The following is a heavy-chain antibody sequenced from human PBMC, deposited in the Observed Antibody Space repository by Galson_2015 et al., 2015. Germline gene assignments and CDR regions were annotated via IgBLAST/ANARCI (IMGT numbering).Heavy chain of an antibody. V-gene: IGHV1-8*01. D-gene: IGHD3-16*02. CDR3: ARAKDDYVWGSYRYSP. Sequence: SVKVSCKASGYTFTSYDINWVRQATGQGLEWMGWMNPNSGNTGYAQKFQGRVTMTRNTSISTAYMELSSLRSEDTAVYYCARAKDDYVWGSYRYSPWGQGTLVTVSS. CDR1: GYTFTSYD. CDR2: MNPNSGNT. J-gene: IGHJ5*02.